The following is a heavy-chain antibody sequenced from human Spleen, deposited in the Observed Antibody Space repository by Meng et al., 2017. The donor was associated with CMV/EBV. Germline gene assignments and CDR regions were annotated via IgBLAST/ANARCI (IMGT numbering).Heavy chain of an antibody. V-gene: IGHV1-2*02. CDR2: INPNTGGT. CDR1: GYTFTGYY. Sequence: APVKVSCKAAGYTFTGYYIHWVRQAPGQGLEWMGWINPNTGGTNYAQKPQGRVTMTTDTSTSTAYMELRSLRSDDTAVYYCATDFFRAQGPYCYYYGMDVWGQGTTVTVSS. CDR3: ATDFFRAQGPYCYYYGMDV. J-gene: IGHJ6*02. D-gene: IGHD3-3*01.